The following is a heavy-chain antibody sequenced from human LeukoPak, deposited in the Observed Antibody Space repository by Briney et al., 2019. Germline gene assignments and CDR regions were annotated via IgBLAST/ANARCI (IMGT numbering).Heavy chain of an antibody. V-gene: IGHV3-23*01. D-gene: IGHD3-3*01. CDR1: GFTFSSYA. CDR2: ISGSGGST. CDR3: AKDYDFWSGYYPIFDY. J-gene: IGHJ4*02. Sequence: PGGSLRLSCAASGFTFSSYAVSWVRQAPGKGLGWVSAISGSGGSTYYADSVKGRFTISRDNSKNTLYLQMNSLRAEDTAVYYCAKDYDFWSGYYPIFDYWGQGTLVTVSS.